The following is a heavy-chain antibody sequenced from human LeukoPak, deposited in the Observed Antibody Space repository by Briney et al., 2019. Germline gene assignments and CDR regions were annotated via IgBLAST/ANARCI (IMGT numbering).Heavy chain of an antibody. CDR2: ISSSSSYI. V-gene: IGHV3-21*01. Sequence: GGSLRLSCAASGFTFSSYSMNWVRQAPGRGLEWVSSISSSSSYIYYADSLKGRFTISRDNAKNSLFLQMDSLRAEDTAVYYCTRDLRGDYWGQGTLVTVSS. J-gene: IGHJ4*02. CDR1: GFTFSSYS. CDR3: TRDLRGDY.